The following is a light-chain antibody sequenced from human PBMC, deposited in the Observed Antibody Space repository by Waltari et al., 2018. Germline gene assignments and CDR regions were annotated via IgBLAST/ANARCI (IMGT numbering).Light chain of an antibody. CDR1: QGIRSD. CDR2: AAS. Sequence: DIQMTQSPSSLSASVGDRVTITCRASQGIRSDLGWYQQKPGKAPKRLVYAASSLQSGDPLRVGGSGSGTEFTLTISSLQPEDFATYYCLQHNSYPWTFGQGTKVEIK. V-gene: IGKV1-17*01. J-gene: IGKJ1*01. CDR3: LQHNSYPWT.